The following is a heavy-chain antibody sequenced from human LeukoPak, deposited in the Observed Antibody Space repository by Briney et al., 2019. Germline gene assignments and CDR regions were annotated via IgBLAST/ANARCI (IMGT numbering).Heavy chain of an antibody. CDR1: GXTVSSDY. Sequence: PGGSLRLSWAASGXTVSSDYMSWVRQAPGKGLEWVSIIYIDGITYYADSVKGRFTISRDNSKNTLYLQMNSLRAEDTAVYYCARDPGLPNGMDLWGQGTTVTVSS. CDR3: ARDPGLPNGMDL. V-gene: IGHV3-53*01. J-gene: IGHJ6*02. CDR2: IYIDGIT.